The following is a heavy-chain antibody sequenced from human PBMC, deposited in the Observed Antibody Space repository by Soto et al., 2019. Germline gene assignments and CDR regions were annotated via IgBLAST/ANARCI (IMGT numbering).Heavy chain of an antibody. CDR1: GITFTNAW. CDR2: ITNTADGGTT. D-gene: IGHD4-17*01. CDR3: TTDPGDYEDF. Sequence: EVQLVESGGDLVKPGGCLRLSCAASGITFTNAWMSWVRQAPGKGLAWVGRITNTADGGTTDYAAPVRGRFTISRDDAKNTLFLQMNSLETEDTAVYYCTTDPGDYEDFWGHGNLVTVSS. J-gene: IGHJ4*01. V-gene: IGHV3-15*01.